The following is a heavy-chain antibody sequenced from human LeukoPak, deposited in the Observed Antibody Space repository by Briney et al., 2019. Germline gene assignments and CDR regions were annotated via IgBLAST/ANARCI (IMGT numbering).Heavy chain of an antibody. CDR2: IWYDGSNK. J-gene: IGHJ6*03. V-gene: IGHV3-33*01. CDR1: GFTFSSYG. CDR3: ARGGFGHNMDV. Sequence: GSLRLSCAASGFTFSSYGMHWVRQAPGKGLEWVAVIWYDGSNKYYADSVKGRFTISRDNAKNTVYLQMNSLRVEDTAIYYCARGGFGHNMDVWGKGTTVTVSS. D-gene: IGHD3-3*01.